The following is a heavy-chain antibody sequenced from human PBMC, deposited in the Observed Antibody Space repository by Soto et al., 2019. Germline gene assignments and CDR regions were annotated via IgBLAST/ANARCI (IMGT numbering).Heavy chain of an antibody. CDR1: GYSISSGYY. CDR3: ARHLSASQPPDY. J-gene: IGHJ4*02. D-gene: IGHD1-26*01. CDR2: IYHSVCT. V-gene: IGHV4-38-2*01. Sequence: SETLSLTCAVSGYSISSGYYWGWIRQPPGKGLEWIWSIYHSVCTYYNPSLKSRVTISVDTSKNQFSLNLSSVTATDTAVYYCARHLSASQPPDYWGQGTLVTVSS.